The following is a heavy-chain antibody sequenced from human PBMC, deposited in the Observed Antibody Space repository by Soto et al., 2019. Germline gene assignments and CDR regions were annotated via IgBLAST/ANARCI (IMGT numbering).Heavy chain of an antibody. Sequence: SETLSLTCTVSGGSVSSGSYYWSWIRQPPGKGLEWIGYIYYSGSTNYNPSLKSRVTISVDTSKNQFSLKLSSVTAADTAVYYCARDLRYCSSTSCYGSDYYYYGMDVWGQGTTVTVSS. CDR1: GGSVSSGSYY. D-gene: IGHD2-2*01. V-gene: IGHV4-61*01. CDR3: ARDLRYCSSTSCYGSDYYYYGMDV. J-gene: IGHJ6*02. CDR2: IYYSGST.